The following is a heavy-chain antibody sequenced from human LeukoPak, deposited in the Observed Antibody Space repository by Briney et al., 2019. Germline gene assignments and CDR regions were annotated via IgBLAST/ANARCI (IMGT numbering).Heavy chain of an antibody. CDR1: GFPFSSYW. Sequence: GGSLRLSCVASGFPFSSYWMTWVRQAPGKGLEWVGNIKQDGSKKSYVDSVKGRFTISRDNAKNSLYQQMNSLRAEDTAIYYCTRVGYIDEGIDYWGQGTLVTVSS. D-gene: IGHD5-24*01. V-gene: IGHV3-7*04. CDR3: TRVGYIDEGIDY. J-gene: IGHJ4*02. CDR2: IKQDGSKK.